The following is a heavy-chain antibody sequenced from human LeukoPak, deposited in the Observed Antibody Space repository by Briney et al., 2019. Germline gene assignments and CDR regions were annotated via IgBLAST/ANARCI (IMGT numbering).Heavy chain of an antibody. Sequence: SETLSLTCTVSGGSISSYYWSWIRQPAGKGLEWIGRIYTSGSTNYNPSLKSRVTMSVDTSKNQFSLKLTSVTAADTAVYYCARETYYYGWGSYLFDYWGQGTLVTVSS. CDR3: ARETYYYGWGSYLFDY. CDR1: GGSISSYY. D-gene: IGHD3-10*01. V-gene: IGHV4-4*07. CDR2: IYTSGST. J-gene: IGHJ4*02.